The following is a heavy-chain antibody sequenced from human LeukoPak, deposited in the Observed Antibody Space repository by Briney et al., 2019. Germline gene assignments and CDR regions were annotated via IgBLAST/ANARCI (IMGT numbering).Heavy chain of an antibody. V-gene: IGHV3-11*01. Sequence: GGSLRLSCAASGFSFSEYYMNWIRQAPGKGLEWVSYISSSGSSTHYADSVKGRFTISRDNAKNSLYLQRNSLRVEDTAVYYCARGDWYAFDYWGREALVTVSS. CDR1: GFSFSEYY. D-gene: IGHD6-19*01. CDR3: ARGDWYAFDY. J-gene: IGHJ4*02. CDR2: ISSSGSST.